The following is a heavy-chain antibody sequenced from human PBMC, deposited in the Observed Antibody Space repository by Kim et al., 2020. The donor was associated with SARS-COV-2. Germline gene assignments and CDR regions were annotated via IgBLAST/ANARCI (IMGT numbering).Heavy chain of an antibody. J-gene: IGHJ5*02. CDR3: ARVSQQLVLAGWFDP. Sequence: PSFQGQVTISADESISTAYLQWSSLKASDTAMYYCARVSQQLVLAGWFDPWGQGTLVTVSS. D-gene: IGHD6-13*01. V-gene: IGHV5-51*01.